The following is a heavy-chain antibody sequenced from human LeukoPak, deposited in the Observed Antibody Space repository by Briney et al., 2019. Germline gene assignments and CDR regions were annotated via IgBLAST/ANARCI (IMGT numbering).Heavy chain of an antibody. Sequence: GGSLRLSCAASGFTFSSYGMHWVRQAPGKGLEWVAFIRYDGSNKYYADSVKGRFTISRDNSKNTLYLQMNSLRAEDTAVYYCAKDPPRIAASLQHWGQGTLVTVSS. CDR2: IRYDGSNK. CDR3: AKDPPRIAASLQH. CDR1: GFTFSSYG. J-gene: IGHJ1*01. D-gene: IGHD6-13*01. V-gene: IGHV3-30*02.